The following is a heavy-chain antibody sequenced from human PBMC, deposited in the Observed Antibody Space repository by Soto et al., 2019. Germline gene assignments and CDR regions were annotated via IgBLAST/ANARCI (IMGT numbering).Heavy chain of an antibody. CDR3: ARVTSYYDFWSGPTVFYYGMDV. Sequence: SETLSLTCAVYGGSFSGYYWSWIRQPPGKGLEWIGEINHSGSTNYNPSLKSRVTISVDTSKNQFSLKLSSVTAAYTAVYYCARVTSYYDFWSGPTVFYYGMDVWGQGTTVTVSS. D-gene: IGHD3-3*01. CDR2: INHSGST. V-gene: IGHV4-34*01. J-gene: IGHJ6*02. CDR1: GGSFSGYY.